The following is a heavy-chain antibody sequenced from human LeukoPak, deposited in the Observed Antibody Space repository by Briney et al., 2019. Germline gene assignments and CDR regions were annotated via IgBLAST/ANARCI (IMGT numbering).Heavy chain of an antibody. CDR2: INPNSGGT. CDR1: GGAFSSYV. Sequence: ASVKVSCTASGGAFSSYVISWVRQAPGQGLEWMGWINPNSGGTNYAQKFQGRVTMTRDTSISTAYMELSRLRSDDTAVYYCARGYYDILTGSDYYYYYMDVWGKGTTVTVSS. V-gene: IGHV1-2*02. D-gene: IGHD3-9*01. J-gene: IGHJ6*03. CDR3: ARGYYDILTGSDYYYYYMDV.